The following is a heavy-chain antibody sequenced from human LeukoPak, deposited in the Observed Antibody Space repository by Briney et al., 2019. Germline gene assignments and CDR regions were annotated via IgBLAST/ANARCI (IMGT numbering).Heavy chain of an antibody. CDR2: IRSKAYGGTT. CDR1: GFTFGDYA. Sequence: GGSLRLSCTASGFTFGDYAMSWFRQAPGKGLEWVGFIRSKAYGGTTEYAASVKGRFTIPRDDSKSIAYLQMNSLKTEDTAVYYCTRGRSATPFDYWGQGTLVTVSS. J-gene: IGHJ4*02. CDR3: TRGRSATPFDY. V-gene: IGHV3-49*03. D-gene: IGHD1-26*01.